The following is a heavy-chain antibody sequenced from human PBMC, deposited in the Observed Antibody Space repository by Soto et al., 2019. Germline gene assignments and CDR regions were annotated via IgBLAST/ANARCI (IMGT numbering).Heavy chain of an antibody. D-gene: IGHD6-19*01. V-gene: IGHV3-23*01. CDR2: IVGSGGST. J-gene: IGHJ2*01. CDR1: GFTFSSYA. CDR3: AKGCSDASSRAWYFDV. Sequence: EVQLLESGGGLVQPGGSLRLSCAASGFTFSSYAMRWVRQAPGKGLAWISTIVGSGGSTYYADSVKGRFTISGDNSKNTVHLKMTSLRAEDTAVYYCAKGCSDASSRAWYFDVWGRGTLVTVSS.